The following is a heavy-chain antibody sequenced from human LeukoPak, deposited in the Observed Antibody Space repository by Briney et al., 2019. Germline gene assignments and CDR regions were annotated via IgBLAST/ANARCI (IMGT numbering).Heavy chain of an antibody. CDR1: GGSISSYY. Sequence: SETLSLTCTVSGGSISSYYWSWIRQPPGKGLEWIGYIYYSGSTNYNPSLKSRATISVDTSKNQFSLKLSSVTAADTAVYYCARGRLDGWFDPRGQGTLVTVSS. D-gene: IGHD5-24*01. CDR3: ARGRLDGWFDP. CDR2: IYYSGST. V-gene: IGHV4-59*01. J-gene: IGHJ5*02.